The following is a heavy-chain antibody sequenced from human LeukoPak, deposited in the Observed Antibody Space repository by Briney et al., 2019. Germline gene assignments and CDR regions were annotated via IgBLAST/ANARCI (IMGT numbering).Heavy chain of an antibody. V-gene: IGHV3-64*01. J-gene: IGHJ4*02. CDR3: ARAGMPTYSNYPDY. Sequence: GGSLRLSCAASGFTFSSYAMHWVRQAPGKGLEYVSAVSSNGGSTYYANSVKGRFTISRDNSKNTLYLQMGSLRAEDMAVYYCARAGMPTYSNYPDYWGQGTLVTVSS. CDR2: VSSNGGST. CDR1: GFTFSSYA. D-gene: IGHD4-11*01.